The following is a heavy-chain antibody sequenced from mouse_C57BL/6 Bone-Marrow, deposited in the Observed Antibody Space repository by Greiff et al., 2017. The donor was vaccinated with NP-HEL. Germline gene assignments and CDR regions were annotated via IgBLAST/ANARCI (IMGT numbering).Heavy chain of an antibody. J-gene: IGHJ4*01. CDR1: GFNIKDDY. CDR2: IDPENGDT. D-gene: IGHD1-1*01. V-gene: IGHV14-4*01. CDR3: TALTTVVGAMDY. Sequence: EVQLQQSGAELVRPGASVKLSCTASGFNIKDDYMHWVKQRPEQGLEWIGWIDPENGDTEYASKFQGKATITADTSSNTAYLQLSSLTSEDTAVYDCTALTTVVGAMDYWGQGTSVTVSS.